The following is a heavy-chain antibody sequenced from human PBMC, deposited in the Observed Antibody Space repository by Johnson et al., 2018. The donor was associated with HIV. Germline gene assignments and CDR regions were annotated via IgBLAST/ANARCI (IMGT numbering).Heavy chain of an antibody. CDR3: AKDRDSSSPNDACDI. CDR2: ISGSGGST. Sequence: VQLVESGGGVAQPGRSLRLSCAASAFTFSSFGMHWVRQAPGKGLAWVAAISGSGGSTSYADSVKGRFTISRDNSKNTLYLQMNSLRAEDTAVYYCAKDRDSSSPNDACDIWGQGTMVTVSS. J-gene: IGHJ3*02. V-gene: IGHV3-23*04. CDR1: AFTFSSFG. D-gene: IGHD6-6*01.